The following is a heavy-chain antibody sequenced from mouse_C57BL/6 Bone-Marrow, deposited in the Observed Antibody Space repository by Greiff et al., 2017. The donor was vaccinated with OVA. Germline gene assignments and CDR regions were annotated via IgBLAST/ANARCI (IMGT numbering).Heavy chain of an antibody. J-gene: IGHJ2*01. D-gene: IGHD3-1*01. CDR1: GYTFTSYG. Sequence: VKLQESGAELARPGASVKLSCKASGYTFTSYGISWVKQRTGQGLEWIGEIYPRSGNTYYNEKFKGKATLTADKSSSTAYMERRDLKSEDSAVYYCERGATVSPFDDWGKGTTLTVSS. CDR2: IYPRSGNT. CDR3: ERGATVSPFDD. V-gene: IGHV1-81*01.